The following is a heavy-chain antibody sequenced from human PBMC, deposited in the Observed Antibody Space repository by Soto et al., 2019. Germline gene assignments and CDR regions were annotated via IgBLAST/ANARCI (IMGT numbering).Heavy chain of an antibody. J-gene: IGHJ5*02. Sequence: QVQLVQSGAEVKKPGSSVKVSCEASGGTFSSYAISWVRQAPGQGLEWMGGIIPIFGTANYAQKFQGRVTITADESTSTAYMELSSLRSEDTAVYYCANLYCSSTSCGGGWFDPWGQGTLVTVSS. CDR3: ANLYCSSTSCGGGWFDP. D-gene: IGHD2-2*01. V-gene: IGHV1-69*01. CDR1: GGTFSSYA. CDR2: IIPIFGTA.